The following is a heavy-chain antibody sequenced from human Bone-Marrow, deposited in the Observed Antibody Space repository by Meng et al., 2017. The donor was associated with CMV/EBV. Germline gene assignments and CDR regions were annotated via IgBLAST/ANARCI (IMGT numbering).Heavy chain of an antibody. CDR1: GYTFTSYD. CDR2: INPNSGNT. Sequence: ASVKVSCKASGYTFTSYDINWVRQATGQGLEWMGWINPNSGNTGYAQKFQGRVTMTRNTSISTAYMELSSMRSEDTAVYYCARVGYYYYGMDVWGQGTTVTVSS. V-gene: IGHV1-8*01. CDR3: ARVGYYYYGMDV. J-gene: IGHJ6*02.